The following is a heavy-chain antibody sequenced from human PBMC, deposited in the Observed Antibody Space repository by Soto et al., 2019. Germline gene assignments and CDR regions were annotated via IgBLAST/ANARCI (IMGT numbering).Heavy chain of an antibody. CDR1: GDSVSSNSAA. Sequence: SQTLSLTCAISGDSVSSNSAAWNWIRQSPSGGLEWLGRTYYRSKWYNEYAGSVKGRITVNPDTSKNQFSLQLNSVTPEDTAIYYCARSQGFLDSWGQGTLVTVSS. J-gene: IGHJ4*02. V-gene: IGHV6-1*01. CDR2: TYYRSKWYN. D-gene: IGHD2-15*01. CDR3: ARSQGFLDS.